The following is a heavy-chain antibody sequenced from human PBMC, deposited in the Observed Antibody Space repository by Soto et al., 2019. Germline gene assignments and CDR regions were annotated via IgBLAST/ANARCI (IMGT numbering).Heavy chain of an antibody. J-gene: IGHJ6*02. CDR3: AGFRIAAPLYGMHV. CDR2: FIPIFCTA. CDR1: GGTFSSYA. V-gene: IGHV1-69*01. D-gene: IGHD6-13*01. Sequence: QVQLVQSGAEVKKPGSSVKVSCKASGGTFSSYAISWVRQAPGQGLEWMGGFIPIFCTANYEQKFQGRVTICAHESTSTAYMELSSLRSEDTAVYYCAGFRIAAPLYGMHVWVQGTTVTVSS.